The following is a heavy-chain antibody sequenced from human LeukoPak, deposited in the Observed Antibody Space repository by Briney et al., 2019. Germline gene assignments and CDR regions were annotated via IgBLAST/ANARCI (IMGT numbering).Heavy chain of an antibody. CDR2: IRYDGSNK. J-gene: IGHJ4*02. Sequence: GGSLRLSCAASGFTFSSYGMHWVRQAPGKGPEWVAFIRYDGSNKYYADSVKGRFTISRDNSKNTLYLQMNTLRAEDTALYYCSRDSARRDGYNFDYWGQGTLVTVSS. CDR3: SRDSARRDGYNFDY. V-gene: IGHV3-30*02. D-gene: IGHD5-24*01. CDR1: GFTFSSYG.